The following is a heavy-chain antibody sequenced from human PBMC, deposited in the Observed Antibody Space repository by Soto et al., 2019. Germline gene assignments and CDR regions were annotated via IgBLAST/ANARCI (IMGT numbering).Heavy chain of an antibody. CDR3: AREVTVASYSFDF. Sequence: ASVRVSCKASGYTFTGYYMHWVRQAPGQGLEWMGWINPNSGGTNYAQKFQGRVTMTRDTSISTAYMELSRLRSDDTAVYYCAREVTVASYSFDFSGQGTLVTVSS. V-gene: IGHV1-2*02. CDR1: GYTFTGYY. CDR2: INPNSGGT. J-gene: IGHJ4*02. D-gene: IGHD5-12*01.